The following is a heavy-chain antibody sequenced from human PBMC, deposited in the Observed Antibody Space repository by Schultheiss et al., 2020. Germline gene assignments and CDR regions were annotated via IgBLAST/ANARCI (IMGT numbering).Heavy chain of an antibody. CDR1: GFTFSSYW. D-gene: IGHD3-22*01. V-gene: IGHV3-7*05. Sequence: GGSLRLSCAASGFTFSSYWMSWVRQAPGKGLEWVANIKQDGSEKYYVDSVKGRFTISRDNAKNSLYLQMNSLRAEDTAVYYCARDNTMIVLYGMDVWGQGTTVTVPS. CDR2: IKQDGSEK. CDR3: ARDNTMIVLYGMDV. J-gene: IGHJ6*02.